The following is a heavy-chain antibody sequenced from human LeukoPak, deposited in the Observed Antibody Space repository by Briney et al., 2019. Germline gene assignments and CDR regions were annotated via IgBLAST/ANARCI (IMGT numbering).Heavy chain of an antibody. Sequence: HPGRSLRLSCAASGFTFSSYGMHWVRQAPGKGLEWVAVIWYGGSNKYYADSVKGRFTISRDNSKNTLYLQMNSLRAEDTAVYYCARGHSYGYFDYWGQGTLVTVSS. J-gene: IGHJ4*02. D-gene: IGHD5-18*01. CDR2: IWYGGSNK. CDR1: GFTFSSYG. CDR3: ARGHSYGYFDY. V-gene: IGHV3-33*01.